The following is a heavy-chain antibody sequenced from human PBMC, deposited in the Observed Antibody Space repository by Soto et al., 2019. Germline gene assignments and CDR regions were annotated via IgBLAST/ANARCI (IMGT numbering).Heavy chain of an antibody. D-gene: IGHD2-21*02. Sequence: GGSLRLSCAASGFTFNTYGMTWVRQAPGKGLEWVSTVSGSGGGTYYADSVKGRFTISRVNSKNTMYLQMSNLRAEDTAVYFCARIGPYCGGDCYPDFDFWGLGTPVTV. CDR2: VSGSGGGT. J-gene: IGHJ4*02. V-gene: IGHV3-23*01. CDR3: ARIGPYCGGDCYPDFDF. CDR1: GFTFNTYG.